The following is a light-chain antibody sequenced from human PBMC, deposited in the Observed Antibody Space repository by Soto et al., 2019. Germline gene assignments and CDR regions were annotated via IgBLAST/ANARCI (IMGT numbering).Light chain of an antibody. CDR3: SSYTSSFKLAV. CDR1: SSDVGGYNY. Sequence: QSVLTQPASVSGSPGQSITIFCTGTSSDVGGYNYVSWYQQHPGSAPKLMIYDVSSRPSGVSNRFSGSKSGNTASLTISGLRAEDEADYYCSSYTSSFKLAVFGSGTKVTVL. J-gene: IGLJ1*01. CDR2: DVS. V-gene: IGLV2-14*03.